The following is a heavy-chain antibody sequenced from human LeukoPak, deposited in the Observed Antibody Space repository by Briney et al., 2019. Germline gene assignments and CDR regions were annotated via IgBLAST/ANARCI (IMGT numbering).Heavy chain of an antibody. V-gene: IGHV3-33*01. CDR1: GFTFSSYG. D-gene: IGHD1-26*01. CDR2: IWYDGSNK. Sequence: GGSLRLSCAASGFTFSSYGMHWVRQAPGKGLEWVAVIWYDGSNKYYADSVKGRSTISRDNSKNTLYLQMNSLRAEDTAVYHCARGSGSYWDYWGQGTLVTVSS. CDR3: ARGSGSYWDY. J-gene: IGHJ4*02.